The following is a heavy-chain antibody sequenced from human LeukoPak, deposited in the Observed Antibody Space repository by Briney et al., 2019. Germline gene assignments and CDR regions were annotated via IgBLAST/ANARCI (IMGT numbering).Heavy chain of an antibody. Sequence: PGGSLRLSCAASGFTVSSNYMSWVRQAPGKGLEWVSVIYSGGSTYYADSVKGRFTISRGNSKNTLYLQMNSLRAEDTAVYYCARDSDYGDYSYWGRGTLVTVSS. V-gene: IGHV3-53*01. CDR2: IYSGGST. CDR3: ARDSDYGDYSY. CDR1: GFTVSSNY. J-gene: IGHJ4*02. D-gene: IGHD4-17*01.